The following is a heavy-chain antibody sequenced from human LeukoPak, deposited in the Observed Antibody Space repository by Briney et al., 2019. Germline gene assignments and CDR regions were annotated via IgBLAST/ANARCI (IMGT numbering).Heavy chain of an antibody. D-gene: IGHD4-17*01. V-gene: IGHV3-48*03. J-gene: IGHJ4*02. CDR1: GFTFSSYE. CDR2: ISSSGSTI. Sequence: GSLRLSCAASGFTFSSYEMNWVRPAPGKGLEWVSYISSSGSTIYYADSVKGRFTISRDNAKNSLYLQMNSLRAEDTAVYYCARSTVTTFFDYWGQGTLVTVSS. CDR3: ARSTVTTFFDY.